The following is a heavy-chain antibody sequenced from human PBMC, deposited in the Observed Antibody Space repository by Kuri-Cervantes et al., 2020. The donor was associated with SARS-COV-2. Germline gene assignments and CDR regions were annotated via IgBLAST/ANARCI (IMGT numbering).Heavy chain of an antibody. CDR3: ARDYGESYYYYYGMDV. J-gene: IGHJ6*02. CDR1: GFTFSSYS. D-gene: IGHD4-17*01. Sequence: ESLKISCAASGFTFSSYSMNWVRQAPGKGLEWVSYISSSSSTIYYADSVKGRFTISRDNAKNSLYLQMNSLRDEDTAVYYCARDYGESYYYYYGMDVWGQGTTVTVSS. V-gene: IGHV3-48*02. CDR2: ISSSSSTI.